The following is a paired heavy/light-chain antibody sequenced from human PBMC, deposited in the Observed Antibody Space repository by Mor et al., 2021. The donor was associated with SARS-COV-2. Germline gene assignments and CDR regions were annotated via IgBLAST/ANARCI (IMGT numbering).Light chain of an antibody. CDR1: QGISSW. CDR3: QQYNSYPIT. Sequence: DIQMTQSPSSLSASIGDRVTITCRASQGISSWLAWYQQKPEKAPKSLIYAASNLQSGVPSRFSGSGSGTDFTLTISSLQPEDFATYYCQQYNSYPITFGQGTRLEIK. J-gene: IGKJ5*01. CDR2: AAS. V-gene: IGKV1D-16*01.
Heavy chain of an antibody. CDR3: VRGGITIFGVFY. CDR1: GFTFSTYA. CDR2: ISSNGGTT. V-gene: IGHV3-64D*08. Sequence: EVQLVESGGGLVQPGGSLRLSCSASGFTFSTYAMQWVRQAPGKGLQYVSAISSNGGTTYYADSVKGRFTISRDNSKNTLYLQMSSLRAEDTSVYFCVRGGITIFGVFYWGQGTLVTVSS. J-gene: IGHJ4*02. D-gene: IGHD3-3*01.